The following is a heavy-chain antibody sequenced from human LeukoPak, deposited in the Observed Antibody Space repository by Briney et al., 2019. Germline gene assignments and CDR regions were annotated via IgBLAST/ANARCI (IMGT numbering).Heavy chain of an antibody. CDR1: GTSMINSHY. CDR2: ICYSGST. D-gene: IGHD2-21*02. J-gene: IGHJ3*01. Sequence: SETLSLTCTVSGTSMINSHYWGWIRQSPGKGLEWIGSICYSGSTFYNPSLKSRITISVDTSKNHFSLELRSVTAADTAIYYCARNMTAITRLDVFDLWGPGTMVTVSS. CDR3: ARNMTAITRLDVFDL. V-gene: IGHV4-39*02.